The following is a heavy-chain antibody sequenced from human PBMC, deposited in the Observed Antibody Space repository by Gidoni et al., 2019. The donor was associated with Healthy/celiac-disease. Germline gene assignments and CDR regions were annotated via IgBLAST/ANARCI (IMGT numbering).Heavy chain of an antibody. CDR2: ISGSGGST. CDR3: ASGQPGIAAAAHGYFQH. CDR1: GFTFSSYS. D-gene: IGHD6-13*01. V-gene: IGHV3-23*04. Sequence: EVQLVESGGGLVQPGGSLSLSCAASGFTFSSYSMSWVRQAPGKGLEWVSAISGSGGSTYYADSVKGRFTISRDNSKNTLYLQMNSLRAEDTAVYYCASGQPGIAAAAHGYFQHWGQGTLVTVSS. J-gene: IGHJ1*01.